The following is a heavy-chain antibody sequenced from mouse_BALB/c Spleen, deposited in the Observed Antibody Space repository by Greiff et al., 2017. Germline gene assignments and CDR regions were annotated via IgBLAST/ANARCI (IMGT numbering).Heavy chain of an antibody. J-gene: IGHJ4*01. Sequence: EVKLMESGGGLVKPGGSLKLSCAASGFTFSSYAMSWVRQTPEKRLEWVASISSGGSTYYPDSVKGRFTISRDNARNILYLQMSSLRSEDTAMYYCARRFITTVVGAMDYWGQGTSVTVSS. V-gene: IGHV5-6-5*01. D-gene: IGHD1-1*01. CDR2: ISSGGST. CDR3: ARRFITTVVGAMDY. CDR1: GFTFSSYA.